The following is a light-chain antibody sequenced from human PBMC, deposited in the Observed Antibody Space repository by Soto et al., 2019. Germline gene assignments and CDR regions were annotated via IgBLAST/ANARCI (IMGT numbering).Light chain of an antibody. Sequence: QSALTQPASVSGSPGQSITISCTGTSSDVGTYNLVSWYQQLPGKAPKLMTYEDSKRPSGVSNRFSGSKSGNTASLTISGLQAEDEADYYCSSYTSNSTPVVFGGGTKLTVL. J-gene: IGLJ2*01. CDR3: SSYTSNSTPVV. V-gene: IGLV2-14*02. CDR2: EDS. CDR1: SSDVGTYNL.